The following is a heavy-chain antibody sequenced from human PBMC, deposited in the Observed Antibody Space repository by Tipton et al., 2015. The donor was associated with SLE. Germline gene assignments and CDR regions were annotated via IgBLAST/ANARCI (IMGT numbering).Heavy chain of an antibody. CDR3: ATRRPLTARLDY. D-gene: IGHD6-6*01. CDR2: ISHGGRT. J-gene: IGHJ4*02. Sequence: TLSLTCAVSGGSISSGSYYWSWIRQPAGKGLEWIGYISHGGRTYYNPSLKNRITMSVDRSNNQFSLNLTSVTAADTAVYYCATRRPLTARLDYWGQGTLVTVSS. CDR1: GGSISSGSYY. V-gene: IGHV4-30-2*01.